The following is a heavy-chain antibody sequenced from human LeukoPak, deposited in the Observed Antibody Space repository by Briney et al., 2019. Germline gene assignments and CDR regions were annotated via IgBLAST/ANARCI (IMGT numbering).Heavy chain of an antibody. CDR1: GFTFSSYS. J-gene: IGHJ4*02. Sequence: GGSLRLSCAASGFTFSSYSMNWVRQAPGKGLEWVSSISSSSSYIYYADSVKGRFTISRENAKNSLYLQMNSLRAEDTAVYYCARDKLRWPPFDYWGQGTLVTVSS. V-gene: IGHV3-21*01. D-gene: IGHD4-23*01. CDR2: ISSSSSYI. CDR3: ARDKLRWPPFDY.